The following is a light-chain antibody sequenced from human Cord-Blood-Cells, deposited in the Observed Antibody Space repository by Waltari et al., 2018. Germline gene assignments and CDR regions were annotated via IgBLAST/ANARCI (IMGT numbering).Light chain of an antibody. V-gene: IGKV3-11*01. CDR2: DAS. CDR1: QSVSSY. CDR3: QQRSNWPPWT. J-gene: IGKJ1*01. Sequence: PGVRDTLSCRASQSVSSYLAWYQQKPGQAPRLLIYDASNRATGIPARFSGSGSGTDFTLTISSLEPEDFAVYYCQQRSNWPPWTFGQGTKVEIK.